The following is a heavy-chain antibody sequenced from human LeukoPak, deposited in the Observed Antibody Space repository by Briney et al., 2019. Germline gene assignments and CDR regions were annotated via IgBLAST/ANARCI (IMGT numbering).Heavy chain of an antibody. CDR1: GGSINTNNYY. Sequence: PSETLSLTCTVSGGSINTNNYYWGWIRQPPGKGLEWIGSISYSGSTSYNPSLKSRVTMSVDTSKNQFTLKLSSVTAADTAIYYCARRQRPNYYDRSGPPDYWGQGTLVTVSS. CDR2: ISYSGST. V-gene: IGHV4-39*01. CDR3: ARRQRPNYYDRSGPPDY. J-gene: IGHJ4*02. D-gene: IGHD3-22*01.